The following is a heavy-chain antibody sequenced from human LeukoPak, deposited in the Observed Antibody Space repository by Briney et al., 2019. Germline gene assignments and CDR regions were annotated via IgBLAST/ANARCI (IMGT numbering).Heavy chain of an antibody. V-gene: IGHV4-34*01. CDR3: AKSDNSGWLTWFDP. CDR2: INHSGST. Sequence: SETLSLTCAVYGGSFSGYYWSWIRQPPGKGLEWIGEINHSGSTNYNPSLKSRVTISVDTSKNQFSLKLSSVTAADTAVYYCAKSDNSGWLTWFDPWGQGTLVTVSS. CDR1: GGSFSGYY. D-gene: IGHD6-19*01. J-gene: IGHJ5*02.